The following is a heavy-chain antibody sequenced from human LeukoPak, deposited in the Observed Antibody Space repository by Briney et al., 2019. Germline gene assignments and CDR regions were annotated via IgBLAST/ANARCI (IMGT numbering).Heavy chain of an antibody. V-gene: IGHV4-61*02. CDR3: ARRHHVHGTFDY. Sequence: SETLSLTCTVSGGSISSGSYYWSWIRQPAGKGLEWIGRIYTSGSTYYNPSLKSRVTISVDTSKNQFSLRLSSVTAADTALYFCARRHHVHGTFDYWGQGTLVTVSS. CDR1: GGSISSGSYY. J-gene: IGHJ4*02. CDR2: IYTSGST. D-gene: IGHD1-1*01.